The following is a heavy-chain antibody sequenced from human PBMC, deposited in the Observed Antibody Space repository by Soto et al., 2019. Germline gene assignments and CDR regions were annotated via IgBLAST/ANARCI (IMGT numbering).Heavy chain of an antibody. D-gene: IGHD4-17*01. CDR1: GFSFTTYW. J-gene: IGHJ3*01. V-gene: IGHV5-51*03. CDR3: AREFDYAGNSEACDV. CDR2: IYPGDSKT. Sequence: QLVQSGAAVKEPGESLKIACKGSGFSFTTYWIAWVRQMPGKGLGWMGIIYPGDSKTTYSPSFQGQVTISADKTISTGYFQRSRLKASDTAMYYCAREFDYAGNSEACDVWGHGPMFTVSS.